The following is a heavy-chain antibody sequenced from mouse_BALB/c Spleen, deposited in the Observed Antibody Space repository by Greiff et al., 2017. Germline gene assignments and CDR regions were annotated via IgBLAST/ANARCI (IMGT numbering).Heavy chain of an antibody. V-gene: IGHV2-9*02. CDR3: ASFHLFAY. J-gene: IGHJ3*01. CDR2: IWAGGST. D-gene: IGHD1-2*01. CDR1: GFSLTSYG. Sequence: QVQLKQSGPGLVAPSQSLSITCTVSGFSLTSYGVHWVRQPPGKGLEWLGVIWAGGSTNYNSALMSRLSISKDNSKSQVFLKMNSLQTDDTAMYYCASFHLFAYWGQGTLVTVSA.